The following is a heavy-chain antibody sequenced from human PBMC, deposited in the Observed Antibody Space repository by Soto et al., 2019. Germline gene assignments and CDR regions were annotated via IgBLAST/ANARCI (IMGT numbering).Heavy chain of an antibody. J-gene: IGHJ4*02. Sequence: EVQVVESGGGSVQPGGSLRLSCAASGFTFSRYTMNWVRQAPGKGLEWLSYISGGGGTMSYADSVKGRVTISRDNAKNSLYLQMDSLRAEDTAVYYCARDKSGTYSIDYWGQGTLFTVSS. CDR3: ARDKSGTYSIDY. V-gene: IGHV3-48*04. CDR2: ISGGGGTM. D-gene: IGHD1-26*01. CDR1: GFTFSRYT.